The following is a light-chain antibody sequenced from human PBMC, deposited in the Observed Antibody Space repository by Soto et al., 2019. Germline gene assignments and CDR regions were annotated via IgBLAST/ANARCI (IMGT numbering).Light chain of an antibody. CDR3: SSYTSSSTYV. CDR2: DVN. CDR1: SSDVGASNY. V-gene: IGLV2-14*01. J-gene: IGLJ1*01. Sequence: QSALTQPASVSGSPGQSITISCTGTSSDVGASNYVSWYQQHPAKAPKLIISDVNYRPSGVSNRFSGSKSGNTASLTISGLQVEDEADYYCSSYTSSSTYVFGTGTK.